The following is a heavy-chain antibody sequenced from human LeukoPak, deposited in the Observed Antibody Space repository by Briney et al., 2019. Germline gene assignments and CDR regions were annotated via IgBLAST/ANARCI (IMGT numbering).Heavy chain of an antibody. CDR2: ISGSGGST. CDR3: AKDPLRIAAAGTAADY. Sequence: GGSLRLSCAASGFTFSSYSMNWVRQAPGKGLEWVSAISGSGGSTYYADSVKGRFTISRDNSKNTLYLQMNSLRAEDTAVYYCAKDPLRIAAAGTAADYWGQGTLVTVSS. D-gene: IGHD6-13*01. J-gene: IGHJ4*02. CDR1: GFTFSSYS. V-gene: IGHV3-23*01.